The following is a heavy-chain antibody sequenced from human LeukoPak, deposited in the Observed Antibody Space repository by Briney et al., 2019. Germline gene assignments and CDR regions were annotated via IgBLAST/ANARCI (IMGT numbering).Heavy chain of an antibody. CDR2: VSYDGNDG. CDR1: GFNFTYYA. J-gene: IGHJ4*02. CDR3: AKLAWNDGSYYFDY. V-gene: IGHV3-30*18. Sequence: PGGSLRLSCIGSGFNFTYYAIYWVRQAPGKGLEWVAVVSYDGNDGYADSVKGRFSISRDNSQNTVTLQMNNLRVDDTAICYCAKLAWNDGSYYFDYWGQGTLVTVSS. D-gene: IGHD1-1*01.